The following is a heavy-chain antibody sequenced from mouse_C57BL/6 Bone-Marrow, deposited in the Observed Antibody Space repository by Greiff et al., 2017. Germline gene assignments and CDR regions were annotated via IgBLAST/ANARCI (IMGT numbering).Heavy chain of an antibody. D-gene: IGHD1-1*01. CDR3: TTVVNWYFDV. CDR1: GYTFTSYW. Sequence: VQLQQSGAELVKPGASVKLSCKASGYTFTSYWMQWVKQRPGQGLEWIGEIDPSDSYTNYNQKFKGKATLTVDTSSSTAYMQLSSLTSEDSAVYYCTTVVNWYFDVWGTGTTVTVSS. CDR2: IDPSDSYT. J-gene: IGHJ1*03. V-gene: IGHV1-50*01.